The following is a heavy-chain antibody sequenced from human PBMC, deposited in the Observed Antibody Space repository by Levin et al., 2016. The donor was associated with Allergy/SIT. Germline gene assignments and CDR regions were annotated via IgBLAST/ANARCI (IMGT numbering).Heavy chain of an antibody. V-gene: IGHV1-69*13. J-gene: IGHJ4*02. CDR3: ARAPLGYSYGLLDY. Sequence: SVKVSCKASGGTFSSYAISWVRQAPGQGLEWMGGIIPIFGTANYAQKFQGRVTITADESTSTVYMELSSLRSEDTAVYYCARAPLGYSYGLLDYWGQGTLVTVSS. D-gene: IGHD5-18*01. CDR1: GGTFSSYA. CDR2: IIPIFGTA.